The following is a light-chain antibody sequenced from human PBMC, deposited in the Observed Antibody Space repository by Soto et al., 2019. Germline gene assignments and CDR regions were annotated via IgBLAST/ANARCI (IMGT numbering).Light chain of an antibody. CDR2: EGS. V-gene: IGLV2-23*03. CDR1: SSDVGSYNL. Sequence: QSALTQPASVSGSPGQSITISCTGTSSDVGSYNLVSWYQQHPGKAPELMIYEGSKRPSGVSNRFSGSKSANTASLTISGLQAEDEADYYCCSYAGSSTFFFGTGTKVTVL. CDR3: CSYAGSSTFF. J-gene: IGLJ1*01.